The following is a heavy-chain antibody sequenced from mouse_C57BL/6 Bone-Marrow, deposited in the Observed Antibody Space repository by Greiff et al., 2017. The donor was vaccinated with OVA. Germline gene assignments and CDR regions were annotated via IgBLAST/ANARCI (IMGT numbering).Heavy chain of an antibody. D-gene: IGHD2-3*01. CDR1: GFNIKNTY. Sequence: EVQLQQSVAELVRPGASVKLSCTASGFNIKNTYMRWVKQRPEQGLEWIGRIDPATGITKYAPKFQGKATITADAYSNTAYLQLSSLTSEVTAIYFCALDDTYFDYWGQGTTRTFSS. J-gene: IGHJ2*01. V-gene: IGHV14-3*01. CDR2: IDPATGIT. CDR3: ALDDTYFDY.